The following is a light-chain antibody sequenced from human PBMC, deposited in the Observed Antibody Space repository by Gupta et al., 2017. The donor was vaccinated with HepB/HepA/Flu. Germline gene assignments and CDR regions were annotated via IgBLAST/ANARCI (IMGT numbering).Light chain of an antibody. CDR3: QAWDNSAHVV. Sequence: SFEVSQPPSVSVSPGQTASITCSGDKVGNKYASWYQQKPGQSPVLVIYQNFRRPSVIPERFSGSNSGNTATLTISGTQALEEADYYCQAWDNSAHVVFGGGTKLTVL. CDR1: KVGNKY. J-gene: IGLJ2*01. V-gene: IGLV3-1*01. CDR2: QNF.